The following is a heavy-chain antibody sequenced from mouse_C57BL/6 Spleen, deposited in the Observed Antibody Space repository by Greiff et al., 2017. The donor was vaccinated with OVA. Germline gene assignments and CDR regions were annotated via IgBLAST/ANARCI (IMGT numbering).Heavy chain of an antibody. D-gene: IGHD2-3*01. CDR3: ARWLDGYFDY. J-gene: IGHJ2*01. Sequence: QVQLQQPGAELVKPGASVKLSCKASGYTFTSYWMQWVKQRPGQGLEWIGEIDPSDSYTNYNQKFKGKATLTVDTSSSTAYMQLSSLTSEDSAVYYCARWLDGYFDYWGQGTTLTVSS. CDR2: IDPSDSYT. V-gene: IGHV1-50*01. CDR1: GYTFTSYW.